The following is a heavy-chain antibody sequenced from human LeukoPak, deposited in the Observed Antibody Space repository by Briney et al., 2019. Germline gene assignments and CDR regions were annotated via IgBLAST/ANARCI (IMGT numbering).Heavy chain of an antibody. CDR3: ANGLAASGNFLLRDYYYFIDV. Sequence: GGSLRLPCVASGFTFNNYAMHWVRQAPGKGLEWVSTINGNGAATYYADSFKGRFLISRDDSKSTVYLRMNKLRVEDSGLYYCANGLAASGNFLLRDYYYFIDVWGKGTTVIVS. CDR1: GFTFNNYA. V-gene: IGHV3-23*01. CDR2: INGNGAAT. J-gene: IGHJ6*03. D-gene: IGHD1-26*01.